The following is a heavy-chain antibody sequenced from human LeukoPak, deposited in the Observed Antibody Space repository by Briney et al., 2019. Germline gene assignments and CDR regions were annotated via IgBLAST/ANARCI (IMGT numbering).Heavy chain of an antibody. V-gene: IGHV4-34*01. J-gene: IGHJ4*02. Sequence: SETLSLTCAVYGGSFSGYYWSWIRQPPGKGLEWIGEINHSGSTNYNPSLKSRVTISVDTSKNQFSLKLSSVTAADTAVYYCARGAYYDILTGYLRACYFDYWGQGTLVTVSS. CDR1: GGSFSGYY. CDR2: INHSGST. D-gene: IGHD3-9*01. CDR3: ARGAYYDILTGYLRACYFDY.